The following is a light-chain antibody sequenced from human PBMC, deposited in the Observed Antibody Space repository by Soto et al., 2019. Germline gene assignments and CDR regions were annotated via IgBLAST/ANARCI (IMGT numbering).Light chain of an antibody. CDR2: GAS. J-gene: IGKJ1*01. V-gene: IGKV3-20*01. CDR1: QTIRSNY. CDR3: QQYGSSPWT. Sequence: ETVLTQSPGTLSLSPGERATLSCRASQTIRSNYLAWYRQTPGQAPRRLIYGASNRATGIADRFSGSGSGTDFALIISRLEPEDFALYYCQQYGSSPWTFGQGNKVEI.